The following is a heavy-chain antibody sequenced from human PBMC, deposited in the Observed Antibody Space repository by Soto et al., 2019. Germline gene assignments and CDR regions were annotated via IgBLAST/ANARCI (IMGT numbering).Heavy chain of an antibody. CDR3: AKTKGHSDVYYFGMDV. CDR1: VFIFDSYA. Sequence: WGSLRLSCAGSVFIFDSYAINWVRLAPGKGLEWVSVISGGGVRTYYADSVKGRFSMSRDNSRKTVYLEMHSLRAEDTAVYYCAKTKGHSDVYYFGMDVWGQGTTVTVSS. CDR2: ISGGGVRT. D-gene: IGHD2-21*02. J-gene: IGHJ6*02. V-gene: IGHV3-23*01.